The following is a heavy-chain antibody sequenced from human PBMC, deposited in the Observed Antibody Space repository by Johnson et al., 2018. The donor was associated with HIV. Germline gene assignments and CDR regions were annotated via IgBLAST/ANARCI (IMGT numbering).Heavy chain of an antibody. J-gene: IGHJ3*02. D-gene: IGHD2-15*01. CDR2: IYSGGST. Sequence: EQLVESGGGLVQPGGSLRLSCAASGFTVSSNYMSWVRQAPGKGLEWVSVIYSGGSTYYAYSVKGRFTISRDNSKNTLYLQMNSLRGDDTAVYYCTRVSSTSWALDIWGQGTLVTVSS. CDR1: GFTVSSNY. V-gene: IGHV3-66*01. CDR3: TRVSSTSWALDI.